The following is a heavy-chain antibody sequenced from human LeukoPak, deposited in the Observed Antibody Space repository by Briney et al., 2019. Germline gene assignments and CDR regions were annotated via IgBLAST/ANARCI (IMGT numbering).Heavy chain of an antibody. V-gene: IGHV4-38-2*02. J-gene: IGHJ5*02. CDR2: IYHSGST. CDR3: ARDLGRITMVRGVINPDNNGFDP. Sequence: SETLSLTCTVSGYSISSGYYWGWLRQPPGKGLEWSGSIYHSGSTYYNPSLKSRVTISVDTSKNQFSLKLSSVTAADTAVYYCARDLGRITMVRGVINPDNNGFDPWGQGTLVTVSS. D-gene: IGHD3-10*01. CDR1: GYSISSGYY.